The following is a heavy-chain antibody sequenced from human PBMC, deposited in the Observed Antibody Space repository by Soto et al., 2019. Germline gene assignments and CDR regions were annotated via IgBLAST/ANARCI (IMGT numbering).Heavy chain of an antibody. CDR3: ARGQTGADY. V-gene: IGHV4-59*08. CDR1: GGSISSYY. J-gene: IGHJ4*02. Sequence: PSETLSLTCTVSGGSISSYYWSWIQQPPGKGLEWIGYIYYSGSTNYNPSLRSRVTISVDTSKNQFSLKLSSVTAADTAVYYCARGQTGADYWGQGTLVTVSS. CDR2: IYYSGST. D-gene: IGHD3-10*01.